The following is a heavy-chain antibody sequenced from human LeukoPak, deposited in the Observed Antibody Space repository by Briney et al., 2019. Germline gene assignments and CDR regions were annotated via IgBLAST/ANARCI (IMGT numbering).Heavy chain of an antibody. CDR1: GYTFTSYG. Sequence: ASVKVYCKASGYTFTSYGINWVRQAPGQGLEWMGWISAYKGNTNYAQKVQGRVTLTTDTSTSTAYMELRSLRSDDTAVYYCARGPGGRSGYHPLEDYYYYYYMDVWGKGTTVTVSS. V-gene: IGHV1-18*01. J-gene: IGHJ6*03. D-gene: IGHD3-22*01. CDR2: ISAYKGNT. CDR3: ARGPGGRSGYHPLEDYYYYYYMDV.